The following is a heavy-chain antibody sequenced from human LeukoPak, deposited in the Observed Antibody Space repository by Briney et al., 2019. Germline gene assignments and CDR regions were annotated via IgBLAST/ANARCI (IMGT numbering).Heavy chain of an antibody. J-gene: IGHJ4*02. CDR1: GFILSDYS. CDR3: ASLSPHPYCSSTSCYTDY. CDR2: ISSSSSYI. D-gene: IGHD2-2*02. V-gene: IGHV3-21*01. Sequence: GRSLRLSCAASGFILSDYSMNWVRQTPGKGLEWVSSISSSSSYIYYADSVKGRFTISRDNAKNSLYLQMNSLRAEDTAVYYCASLSPHPYCSSTSCYTDYWGQGTLVTVSS.